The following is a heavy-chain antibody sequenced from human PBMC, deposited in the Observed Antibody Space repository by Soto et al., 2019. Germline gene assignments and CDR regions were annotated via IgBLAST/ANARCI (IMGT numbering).Heavy chain of an antibody. CDR2: INPNSGGT. CDR3: AREGYYDSSGYYYYGY. CDR1: GYTFTGYY. Sequence: QVQLVQSGAEVKKPGASVKVSCKASGYTFTGYYMHWVRQAPGQGLEWMGWINPNSGGTNYAQKFQGWVTMTRDTSISTAYMELSRLRSDDTAVYYCAREGYYDSSGYYYYGYWGQGTLVTVSS. D-gene: IGHD3-22*01. V-gene: IGHV1-2*04. J-gene: IGHJ4*02.